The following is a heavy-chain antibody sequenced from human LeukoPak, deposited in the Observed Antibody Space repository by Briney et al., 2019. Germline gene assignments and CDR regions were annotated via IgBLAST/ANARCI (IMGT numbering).Heavy chain of an antibody. V-gene: IGHV3-33*08. CDR3: ARDSTVTTFSWFDP. Sequence: GGSLRLSCAASGVTLSSYAMSWVRQAPGKGLEWVAVIWYDGSNKYYADSVKGRFTISRDNSKNTLYLQMNSLRAEDTAVYYCARDSTVTTFSWFDPWGQGTLVTVSS. CDR1: GVTLSSYA. J-gene: IGHJ5*02. D-gene: IGHD4-17*01. CDR2: IWYDGSNK.